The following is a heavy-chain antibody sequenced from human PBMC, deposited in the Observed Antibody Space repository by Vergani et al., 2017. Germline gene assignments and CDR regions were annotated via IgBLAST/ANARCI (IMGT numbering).Heavy chain of an antibody. CDR2: FDPEDGET. D-gene: IGHD6-13*01. Sequence: QVQLVQSGAEVKKPGASVKVSCKVSGYTLTELSMHWVRQAPGKGLEWMGGFDPEDGETIYAQKFQGRVTMTEDTSTDTAYMELSSLRSEDTAVYYCATVEDGYSSSWNTLYYLDYWGQGTLVTVSS. J-gene: IGHJ4*02. CDR1: GYTLTELS. V-gene: IGHV1-24*01. CDR3: ATVEDGYSSSWNTLYYLDY.